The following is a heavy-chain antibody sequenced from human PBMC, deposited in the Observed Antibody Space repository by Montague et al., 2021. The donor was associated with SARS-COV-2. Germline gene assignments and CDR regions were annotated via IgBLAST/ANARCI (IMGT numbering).Heavy chain of an antibody. J-gene: IGHJ4*02. CDR3: ARHKRWRIAAAGRDFDY. V-gene: IGHV4-39*01. CDR2: IYYSGST. Sequence: SETLSLTCTVSGGSISGSSYYWGWIRQPPGKGLEWIGSIYYSGSTYYXPSLKSRVTISVDTSKNQFSLKLSSVTAADTAVYYCARHKRWRIAAAGRDFDYWGQGTLGSGSS. D-gene: IGHD6-13*01. CDR1: GGSISGSSYY.